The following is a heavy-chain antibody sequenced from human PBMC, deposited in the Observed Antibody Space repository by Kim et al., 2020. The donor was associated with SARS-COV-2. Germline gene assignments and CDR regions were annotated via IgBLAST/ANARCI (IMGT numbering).Heavy chain of an antibody. CDR1: GYTFTSYA. V-gene: IGHV7-4-1*02. J-gene: IGHJ3*02. CDR2: INTNTGNP. D-gene: IGHD5-18*01. Sequence: ASVKVSCKASGYTFTSYAMNWVRQAPGQGLEWMGWINTNTGNPTYAQGFTGRFVFSLDTSVSTAYLQISSLKAEDTAVYYCARGLLRGYSYGDAFDIWGQGTMVTVSS. CDR3: ARGLLRGYSYGDAFDI.